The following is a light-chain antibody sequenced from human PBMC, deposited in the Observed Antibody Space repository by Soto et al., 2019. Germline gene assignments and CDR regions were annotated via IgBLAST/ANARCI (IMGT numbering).Light chain of an antibody. CDR2: DAS. J-gene: IGKJ1*01. CDR1: QSISSW. V-gene: IGKV1-5*01. CDR3: QKYNSYSQT. Sequence: DIQMTQSPSTLSASVGDRVTITCRASQSISSWLAWYQQKPGKAPKLLIYDASSLESGVTSRFSGSASGTEVTLTISRLQPDDFATYYCQKYNSYSQTFGQGTKVEIK.